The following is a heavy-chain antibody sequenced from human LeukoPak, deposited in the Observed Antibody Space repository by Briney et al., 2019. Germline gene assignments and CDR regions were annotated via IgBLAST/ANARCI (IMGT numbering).Heavy chain of an antibody. D-gene: IGHD3-22*01. V-gene: IGHV4-39*01. CDR3: ARHRICDSSGYPFDY. CDR2: IYYSGST. CDR1: GGSISSSSYY. Sequence: SETLSLTCTVSGGSISSSSYYWGWIRQPPGKGLEWIGSIYYSGSTYYNPSLKSRVTISVDTSKNQFSLKLSSVTAADTAVYYCARHRICDSSGYPFDYWGQGTLVTVSS. J-gene: IGHJ4*02.